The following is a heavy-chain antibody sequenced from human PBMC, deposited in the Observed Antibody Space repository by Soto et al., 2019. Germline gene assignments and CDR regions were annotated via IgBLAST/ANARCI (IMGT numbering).Heavy chain of an antibody. CDR1: GYPVTAYY. J-gene: IGHJ3*02. CDR3: ARGGGGGVAGSAAFDM. V-gene: IGHV1-2*02. Sequence: QLHLVQSGAVVKKPGASVTVSCSASGYPVTAYYMHWVRQAPGRGLEWMGGINPATGAAKYTQTFQGRGTMTRDTSTSTGFMELSRRTSADPAVFYCARGGGGGVAGSAAFDMWGQGTLVTVSS. D-gene: IGHD6-19*01. CDR2: INPATGAA.